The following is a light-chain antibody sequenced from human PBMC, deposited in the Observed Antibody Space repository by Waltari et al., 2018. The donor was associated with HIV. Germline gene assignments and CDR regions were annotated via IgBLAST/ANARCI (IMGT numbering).Light chain of an antibody. V-gene: IGKV3-15*01. Sequence: EIVMLQSPATLSVSPGERATLSCRASQSVSSKLAWYQQKPGQGPRLLIYGATTRATGFPARFGGSGSGTEFTLTISSLQSEDFGVYYCQQYNKGPLGITFGQGTRLEI. CDR3: QQYNKGPLGIT. CDR1: QSVSSK. J-gene: IGKJ5*01. CDR2: GAT.